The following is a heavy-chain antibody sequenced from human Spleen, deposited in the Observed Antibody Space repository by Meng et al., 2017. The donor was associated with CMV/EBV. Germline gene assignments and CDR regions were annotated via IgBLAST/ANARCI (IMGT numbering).Heavy chain of an antibody. CDR2: IYYSGST. CDR1: GGSVSSGSYY. V-gene: IGHV4-61*01. J-gene: IGHJ6*02. CDR3: ARALDPSGMDV. Sequence: SETLSLTCTVSGGSVSSGSYYWSWIRQPPGKGLEWIGYIYYSGSTNYNPSLKSRVTISVDTSKNQFSLKLSSVTAADTAVYYCARALDPSGMDVWGQGTTVTVSS.